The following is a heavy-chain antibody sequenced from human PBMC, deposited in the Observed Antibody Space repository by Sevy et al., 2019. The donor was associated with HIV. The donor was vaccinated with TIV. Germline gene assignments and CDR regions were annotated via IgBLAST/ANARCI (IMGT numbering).Heavy chain of an antibody. Sequence: GGSLRLSCAASGFTFSSYWMSWVRQAPGKGLEWVANIKQDGSEKYYVDSVKGRFTISRDNAKNSLYLQMNSLRAEDTAVYYCARDSSSGWYKREDYWGQGTLVTVSS. CDR1: GFTFSSYW. V-gene: IGHV3-7*03. J-gene: IGHJ4*02. D-gene: IGHD6-19*01. CDR3: ARDSSSGWYKREDY. CDR2: IKQDGSEK.